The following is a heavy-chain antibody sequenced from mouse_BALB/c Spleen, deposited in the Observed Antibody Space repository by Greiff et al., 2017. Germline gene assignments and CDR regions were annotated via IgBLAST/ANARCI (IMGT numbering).Heavy chain of an antibody. CDR2: IDPANGNT. CDR1: GFNIKDTY. V-gene: IGHV14-3*02. Sequence: VQLKQSGAELVKPGASVKLSCTASGFNIKDTYMHWVKQRPEQGLEWIGRIDPANGNTKYDPKFQGKATITADTSSNTAYLQLSSLTSEDTAVYYCARGENAYAMDYWGQGTSVTVSS. J-gene: IGHJ4*01. CDR3: ARGENAYAMDY.